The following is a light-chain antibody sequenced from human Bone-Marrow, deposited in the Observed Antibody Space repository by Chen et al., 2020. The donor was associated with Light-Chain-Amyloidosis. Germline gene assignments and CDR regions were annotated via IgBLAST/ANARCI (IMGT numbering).Light chain of an antibody. CDR1: NIGSKS. CDR3: QVWDRSSDRPV. CDR2: DDG. J-gene: IGLJ3*02. V-gene: IGLV3-21*02. Sequence: SYVLTQPSSVSVAPGQTATIACGGNNIGSKSVHWYQQTPGQAPLLVVYDDGDRPSGIPERLSGSNSGKTATLTISRVEAGDEADYYCQVWDRSSDRPVFGGGTKLTVL.